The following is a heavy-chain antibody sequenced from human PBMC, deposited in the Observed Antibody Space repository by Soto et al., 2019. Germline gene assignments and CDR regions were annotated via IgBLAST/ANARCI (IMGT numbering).Heavy chain of an antibody. CDR2: ISSVGTTT. D-gene: IGHD3-10*01. J-gene: IGHJ6*02. V-gene: IGHV3-11*01. Sequence: PGGSTRIGCEASGLTIRDYYMSWIRQAPGKGLEWVSYISSVGTTTYYADSVKGRFSISMDNAKNSLYLQMNSLRAEDTAVYFCAKDQEGSGSHWLGYNYYGMDVSGQGTTVTVPS. CDR3: AKDQEGSGSHWLGYNYYGMDV. CDR1: GLTIRDYY.